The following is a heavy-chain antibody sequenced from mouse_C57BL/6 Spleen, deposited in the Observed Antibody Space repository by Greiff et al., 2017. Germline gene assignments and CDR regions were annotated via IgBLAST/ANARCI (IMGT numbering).Heavy chain of an antibody. J-gene: IGHJ3*01. CDR1: GFNIKDDY. V-gene: IGHV14-4*01. CDR3: TLYYSNPAWCAY. CDR2: IDPENGDT. Sequence: EVQLVESGAELVRPGASVKLSCTASGFNIKDDYMHWVKQRPEQGLEWIGWIDPENGDTEYASKFQGKATITADTSSNTAYLQLSSLTSEDTAVYYCTLYYSNPAWCAYWGQGTLVTVSA. D-gene: IGHD2-5*01.